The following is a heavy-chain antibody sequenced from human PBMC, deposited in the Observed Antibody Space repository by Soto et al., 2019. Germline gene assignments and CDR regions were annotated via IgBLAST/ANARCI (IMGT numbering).Heavy chain of an antibody. D-gene: IGHD2-15*01. CDR3: AREENCSGGTCYSEYFHR. J-gene: IGHJ1*01. CDR1: GYLFTAYS. V-gene: IGHV1-46*01. CDR2: VNPSGGST. Sequence: SVKVSCKASGYLFTAYSMHWVRLAPVQGLEWMGVVNPSGGSTKYAQNFQGRVTMTRDTSTTTIYMELSSLRSDDTAIYYCAREENCSGGTCYSEYFHRWGQGTLVTVSS.